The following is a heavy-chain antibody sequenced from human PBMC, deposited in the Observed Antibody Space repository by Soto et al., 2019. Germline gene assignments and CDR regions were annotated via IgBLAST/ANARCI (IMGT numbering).Heavy chain of an antibody. J-gene: IGHJ4*02. Sequence: QVQLQESGPGLVKPSQTLSLTCTVSGGSISSGGYYWSLIRQHPGKGLEWIGYIYYSGSTYYNPSLKSRVTISVDTSKNQFSLKLSSVTAADTAVYYCARSWGDYGDYGLGYWGQGTLVTVSS. CDR2: IYYSGST. D-gene: IGHD4-17*01. V-gene: IGHV4-31*03. CDR3: ARSWGDYGDYGLGY. CDR1: GGSISSGGYY.